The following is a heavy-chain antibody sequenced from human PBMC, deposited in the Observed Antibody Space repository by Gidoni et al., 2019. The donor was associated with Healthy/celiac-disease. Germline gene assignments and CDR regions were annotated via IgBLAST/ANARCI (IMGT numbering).Heavy chain of an antibody. CDR2: IYTSGST. Sequence: QVRLQESGPGLVKPSQTLSLTCTVSGGSISRGSYYWSWIRQPAGKGLEWIGRIYTSGSTNYNPSLKSRVTISVDTSKNQFSLKLSSVTAADTAVYYWARATGRVGATRALFDYWGQGTLVTVSS. J-gene: IGHJ4*02. CDR3: ARATGRVGATRALFDY. CDR1: GGSISRGSYY. D-gene: IGHD1-26*01. V-gene: IGHV4-61*02.